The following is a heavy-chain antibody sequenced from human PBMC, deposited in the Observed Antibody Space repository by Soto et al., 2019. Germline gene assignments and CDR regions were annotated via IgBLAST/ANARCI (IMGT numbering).Heavy chain of an antibody. CDR3: ARNVFKQSLSHFDF. CDR2: TYYRSKWYN. CDR1: GDSDSSNSVA. J-gene: IGHJ4*02. V-gene: IGHV6-1*01. Sequence: PSQTLSLTCAISGDSDSSNSVAWNWIRQSPSRGLEWLGRTYYRSKWYNDFAPSVKSRITINADTSKNQFSLQLNSVTPEDTAVYYCARNVFKQSLSHFDFLGQGTLLTVSS.